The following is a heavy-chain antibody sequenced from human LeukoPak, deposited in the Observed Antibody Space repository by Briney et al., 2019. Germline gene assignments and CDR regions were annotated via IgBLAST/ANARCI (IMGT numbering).Heavy chain of an antibody. Sequence: PSETLSLTYTTSGGSISNYYWSWLRQPPGKGLEWIGHIYFSGTTNINPSLKSRVTISVDMSKNQFSLKLSYVTAADTAVYYCAREDPQTTVPEGLDVWGQGTTVTVSS. CDR2: IYFSGTT. V-gene: IGHV4-59*01. CDR3: AREDPQTTVPEGLDV. CDR1: GGSISNYY. D-gene: IGHD4-17*01. J-gene: IGHJ6*02.